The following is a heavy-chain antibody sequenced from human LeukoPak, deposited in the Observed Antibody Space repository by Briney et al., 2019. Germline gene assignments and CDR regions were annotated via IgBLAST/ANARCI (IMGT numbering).Heavy chain of an antibody. D-gene: IGHD3-16*02. J-gene: IGHJ1*01. CDR3: AREGDSRWGELSP. V-gene: IGHV3-33*01. CDR2: IWYDGSEQ. Sequence: PGRSLRLSCAASGFTFSTYAIHWVRQAPGKGLEWVAVIWYDGSEQYYADSVKGRFIISRDISKSTSDLQMNSLRAEDTAVYYCAREGDSRWGELSPWGQGTLVTVSA. CDR1: GFTFSTYA.